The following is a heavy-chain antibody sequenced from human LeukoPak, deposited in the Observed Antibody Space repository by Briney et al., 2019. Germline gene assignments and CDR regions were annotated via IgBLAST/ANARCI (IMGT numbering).Heavy chain of an antibody. CDR1: GGSISSYF. CDR3: ARHAPPSFYYYMDV. J-gene: IGHJ6*03. Sequence: SETLSLTCTVSGGSISSYFWSWIRQPPGKGLEWIGYIYTSGSTNYNPSLKGRVTISVDTSKNQFSLKLSSVTAADTAVYYCARHAPPSFYYYMDVWGKGTTVTVSS. V-gene: IGHV4-4*09. CDR2: IYTSGST. D-gene: IGHD2-2*01.